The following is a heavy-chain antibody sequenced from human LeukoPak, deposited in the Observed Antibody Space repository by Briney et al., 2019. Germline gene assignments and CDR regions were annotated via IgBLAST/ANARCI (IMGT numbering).Heavy chain of an antibody. CDR1: ALPPSNYA. J-gene: IGHJ4*02. D-gene: IGHD5-18*01. CDR2: ISGSGAST. CDR3: VKDRYSSAYYFEN. Sequence: GGSLRLSCAASALPPSNYAMSWVRQAPGRGLEWVSGISGSGASTYSANSVKGRFTISRDNSKNTLDLQMNSLRAEDTAIYYCVKDRYSSAYYFENWGQGTLVTVSS. V-gene: IGHV3-23*01.